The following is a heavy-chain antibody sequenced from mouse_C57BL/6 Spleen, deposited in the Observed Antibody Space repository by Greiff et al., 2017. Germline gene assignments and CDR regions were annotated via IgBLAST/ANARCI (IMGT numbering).Heavy chain of an antibody. V-gene: IGHV1-54*01. D-gene: IGHD2-1*01. Sequence: VQLQQSGAELVRPGTSVKVSCKASGYAFTNYLIEWVKQRPGQGLEWIGVINPGSGGTKYNEKFKGKATLTAGNSSSTAYMQLSSLTSEDSAVYFCASGVGNSYFDYWGQGTTLTVSS. CDR3: ASGVGNSYFDY. J-gene: IGHJ2*01. CDR2: INPGSGGT. CDR1: GYAFTNYL.